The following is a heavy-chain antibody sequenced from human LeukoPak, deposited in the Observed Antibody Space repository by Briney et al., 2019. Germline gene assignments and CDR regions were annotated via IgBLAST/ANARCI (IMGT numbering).Heavy chain of an antibody. D-gene: IGHD3-9*01. CDR1: GYTFTSYD. CDR2: INPSGGST. CDR3: ARARTGYLSY. V-gene: IGHV1-46*01. Sequence: ASVKVSCKASGYTFTSYDINWVRQAPGQGLEWMGIINPSGGSTSYAQKFQGRVTMTRDTSTSTVYMELSSLRSEDTAVYYCARARTGYLSYWGQGTLVTVSS. J-gene: IGHJ4*02.